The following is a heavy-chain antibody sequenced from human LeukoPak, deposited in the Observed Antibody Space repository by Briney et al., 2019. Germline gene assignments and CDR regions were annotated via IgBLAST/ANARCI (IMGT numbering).Heavy chain of an antibody. D-gene: IGHD1-26*01. CDR2: ISPKNGGT. CDR3: ARDGNSLGKSLDV. J-gene: IGHJ6*04. CDR1: GYTFTSYG. Sequence: ASVKVSCKASGYTFTSYGISWVRQAPGQGLEWMGWISPKNGGTYYAQKFQGRVSMTRDTSINTAYMELSRLRSDDTAVYYCARDGNSLGKSLDVWGKGTTVTVSP. V-gene: IGHV1-2*02.